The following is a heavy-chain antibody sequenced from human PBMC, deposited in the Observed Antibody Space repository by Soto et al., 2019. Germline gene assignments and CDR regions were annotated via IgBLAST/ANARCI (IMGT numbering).Heavy chain of an antibody. J-gene: IGHJ4*02. V-gene: IGHV4-39*01. D-gene: IGHD1-26*01. CDR3: SRSPWLLLSYYFDS. CDR2: ILHTGST. CDR1: GGSISSSDYY. Sequence: SETLSLTCSVTGGSISSSDYYWVWIRQPPGKGLEWIVSILHTGSTYYNPSLESRVTISVDTSKNQFSLQLSSVTAADTAVYYCSRSPWLLLSYYFDSWGQGTLVTVSS.